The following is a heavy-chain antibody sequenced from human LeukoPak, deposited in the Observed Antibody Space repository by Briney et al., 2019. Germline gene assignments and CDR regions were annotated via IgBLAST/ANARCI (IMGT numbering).Heavy chain of an antibody. J-gene: IGHJ4*02. CDR1: GFTFSNYA. Sequence: GGSLRLSCGASGFTFSNYAMNWVRQAPGKGLEWVSSISGSSSHTYYADSLKGRFTISRDNARNSLYLQLNSPRADDTAVYYCATDSPVAGSKALDYWGQGTLVTVSS. V-gene: IGHV3-21*01. CDR3: ATDSPVAGSKALDY. CDR2: ISGSSSHT. D-gene: IGHD6-19*01.